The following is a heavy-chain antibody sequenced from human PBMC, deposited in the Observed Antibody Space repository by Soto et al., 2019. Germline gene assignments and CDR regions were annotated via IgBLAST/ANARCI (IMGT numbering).Heavy chain of an antibody. Sequence: GGSLRLSCAASGFTFSSYGMHWVRQAPGKGLEWVAVIWYDGSNKYYADSVKGRFTISRDNSKNTLYLQTNSLRAEDTAVYYCARDVNTVTTVAATWFAPWGQGTLVTVSS. J-gene: IGHJ5*02. CDR1: GFTFSSYG. V-gene: IGHV3-33*01. D-gene: IGHD4-17*01. CDR3: ARDVNTVTTVAATWFAP. CDR2: IWYDGSNK.